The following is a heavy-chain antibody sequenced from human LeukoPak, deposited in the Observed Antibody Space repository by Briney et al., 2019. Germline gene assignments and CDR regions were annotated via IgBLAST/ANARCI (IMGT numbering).Heavy chain of an antibody. Sequence: SETLSLTCTVSGGSISSYYWSWIRQPPGKGLEWIGYIYYSGGTNYNPSLKSRVTISVDTSKNQFSLKLSSVTAADTAVYYCARGDLYYYDSSGYYLDYWGQGTLVTVSS. CDR1: GGSISSYY. J-gene: IGHJ4*02. CDR2: IYYSGGT. V-gene: IGHV4-59*01. D-gene: IGHD3-22*01. CDR3: ARGDLYYYDSSGYYLDY.